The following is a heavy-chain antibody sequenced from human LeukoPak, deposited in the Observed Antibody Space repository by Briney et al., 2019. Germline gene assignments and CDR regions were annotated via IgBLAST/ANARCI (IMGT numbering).Heavy chain of an antibody. CDR2: ISYDGSNK. J-gene: IGHJ4*02. D-gene: IGHD6-19*01. CDR3: AKETPYSSGWYGVVDY. CDR1: GFTFSSYG. V-gene: IGHV3-30*18. Sequence: GRSLRLSCAASGFTFSSYGMHWVRQAPGKGLEWVAVISYDGSNKYYADSVKGRFTISRDNSKNTLYLQMNSLRAEDTAVYYCAKETPYSSGWYGVVDYWGQGTLVTVSS.